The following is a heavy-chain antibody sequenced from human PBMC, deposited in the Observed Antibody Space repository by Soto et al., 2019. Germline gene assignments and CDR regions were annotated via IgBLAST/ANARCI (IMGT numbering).Heavy chain of an antibody. D-gene: IGHD2-2*01. CDR3: AKESTRSWADY. CDR2: ISYDGSNT. V-gene: IGHV3-30*18. J-gene: IGHJ4*02. CDR1: GFSFGSYG. Sequence: GGSLRLSCVASGFSFGSYGMHWVRQAPGKRLEWVAVISYDGSNTYYGESVRGRFTISRDNSKNTLYLQMNSLRPEDTAVYYCAKESTRSWADYWGQGT.